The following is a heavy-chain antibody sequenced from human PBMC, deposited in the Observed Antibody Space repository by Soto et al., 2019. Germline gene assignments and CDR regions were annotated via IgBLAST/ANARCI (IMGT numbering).Heavy chain of an antibody. CDR1: GFTFDDYA. V-gene: IGHV3-9*01. CDR3: AKSSGYELREYFRH. D-gene: IGHD3-22*01. CDR2: ISWNSGSI. J-gene: IGHJ1*01. Sequence: EVQLVESGGGLVQPGRSLTLSCAASGFTFDDYAMHWVRQAPWKGLEWVSGISWNSGSIGYADSVKGRFTISRDNAKNSLYLQMNSLRAEDTALYYCAKSSGYELREYFRHWGQATLVIVSS.